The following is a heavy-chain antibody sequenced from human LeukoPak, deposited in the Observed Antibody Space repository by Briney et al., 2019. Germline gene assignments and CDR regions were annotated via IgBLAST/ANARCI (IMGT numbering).Heavy chain of an antibody. CDR3: ARDGICSSTSCYFSR. CDR2: ISSSSSYI. Sequence: GGSLRLSCAASGFTFSSYSMIWVRQAPGKGLEWVSSISSSSSYIYYADSVKGRFTISRDNAKNSLYLQMNSLRAEDTAVYYCARDGICSSTSCYFSRWGQGTLVTVSS. V-gene: IGHV3-21*01. CDR1: GFTFSSYS. J-gene: IGHJ4*02. D-gene: IGHD2-2*01.